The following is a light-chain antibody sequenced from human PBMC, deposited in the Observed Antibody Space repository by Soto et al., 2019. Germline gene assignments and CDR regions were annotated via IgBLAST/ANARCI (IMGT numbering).Light chain of an antibody. CDR1: TSDVGGYDV. CDR3: CSFAGSSTFWV. Sequence: ALTQPASVSGSPGQSITISCSGTTSDVGGYDVVSWYQQHPGKAPKLMIFEVNQRPSGVSDRFSGSKSGNTASLTISGLQAGDEADYYCCSFAGSSTFWVFGGGTKVTVL. CDR2: EVN. V-gene: IGLV2-23*02. J-gene: IGLJ3*02.